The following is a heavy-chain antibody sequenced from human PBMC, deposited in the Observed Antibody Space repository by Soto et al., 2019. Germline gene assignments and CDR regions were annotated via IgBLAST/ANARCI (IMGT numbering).Heavy chain of an antibody. CDR1: GGTFSSYA. CDR3: VRVIAIPGYPDN. J-gene: IGHJ4*02. Sequence: QVQLVQSGAEVRQPASSVKVSCKTSGGTFSSYAISWVRQAPGQGLEWMGGNVPIVDTSTYAKKCQGIATITADESTTTVYMELSSLRSDDTAVYYCVRVIAIPGYPDNWGQGTLVTVSS. D-gene: IGHD5-12*01. CDR2: NVPIVDTS. V-gene: IGHV1-69*12.